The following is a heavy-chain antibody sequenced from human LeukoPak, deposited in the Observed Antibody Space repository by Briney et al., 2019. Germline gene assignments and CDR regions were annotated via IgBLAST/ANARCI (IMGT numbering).Heavy chain of an antibody. CDR2: IDQYGRTK. J-gene: IGHJ4*02. D-gene: IGHD6-19*01. CDR3: ARDRTASGWLTYYFDY. Sequence: GGSLRLSCAASGFTFSSYWMSWVRQAPGKGLEWVANIDQYGRTKFYVDSVRGRFTISRDNAQNSLFLQMNSLIAEDTAVYYCARDRTASGWLTYYFDYWGQGALVTVSS. CDR1: GFTFSSYW. V-gene: IGHV3-7*01.